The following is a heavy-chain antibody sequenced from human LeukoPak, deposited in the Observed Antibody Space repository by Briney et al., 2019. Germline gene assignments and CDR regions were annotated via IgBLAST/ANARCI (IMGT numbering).Heavy chain of an antibody. V-gene: IGHV1-8*01. CDR2: MNPNSGKT. CDR3: ARVQTFSSSWYYSHYYYGMDV. Sequence: ASVKVSCKASGYTFTSYDINWVRQATGQGLEWMGWMNPNSGKTGYAQKFQGRVTMTRNTSISTAYMELSSLRSEDTAVYYCARVQTFSSSWYYSHYYYGMDVWGQGTTVTVSS. CDR1: GYTFTSYD. D-gene: IGHD6-13*01. J-gene: IGHJ6*02.